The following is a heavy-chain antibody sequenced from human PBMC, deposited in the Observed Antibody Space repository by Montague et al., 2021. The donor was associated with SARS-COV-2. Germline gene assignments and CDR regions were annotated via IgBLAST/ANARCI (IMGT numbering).Heavy chain of an antibody. D-gene: IGHD1-14*01. Sequence: SETLSLTCTVSGGSISSSSYYWGWIHQPPGKGLEWIGSNYYSGSTYYNPSLKSRVTISVDTSKNQFSLKLSSVTAADTAVYYCASDGIPTPGAEWQILHYHGMDAWGQGTTITVSS. CDR1: GGSISSSSYY. V-gene: IGHV4-39*01. J-gene: IGHJ6*02. CDR3: ASDGIPTPGAEWQILHYHGMDA. CDR2: NYYSGST.